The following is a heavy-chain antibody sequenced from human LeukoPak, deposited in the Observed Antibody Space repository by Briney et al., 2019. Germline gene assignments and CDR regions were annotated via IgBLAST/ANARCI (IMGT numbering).Heavy chain of an antibody. CDR2: IGSVTTYT. Sequence: GGSVRLFCAVCGFTFSDYYMNWVRQAPGKGLEGVSYIGSVTTYTHYADSVKGRFTNSRDNAKNSLYLQMNRLRAEDTAVYYCARAIAVAGPYYFDYWGQGTLVTVSS. CDR3: ARAIAVAGPYYFDY. CDR1: GFTFSDYY. J-gene: IGHJ4*02. D-gene: IGHD6-19*01. V-gene: IGHV3-11*06.